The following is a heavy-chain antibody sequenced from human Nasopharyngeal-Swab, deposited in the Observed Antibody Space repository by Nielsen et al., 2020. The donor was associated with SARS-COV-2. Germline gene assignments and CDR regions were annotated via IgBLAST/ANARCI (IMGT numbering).Heavy chain of an antibody. J-gene: IGHJ5*02. Sequence: GSLRLSCAASGFTFSTYTISWIRPPPRKLLEWIGYISHNSGTSYNPSLKSRVTMFMDTSKNQFSLRLPSVTAADTAVYYCAKEGATGWFDPCGQGTLVTVSS. CDR3: AKEGATGWFDP. V-gene: IGHV4-59*01. CDR2: ISHNSGT. CDR1: GFTFSTYT.